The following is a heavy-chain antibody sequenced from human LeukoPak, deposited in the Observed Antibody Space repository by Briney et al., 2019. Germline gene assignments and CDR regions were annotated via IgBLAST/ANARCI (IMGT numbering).Heavy chain of an antibody. CDR1: GYTLTELS. V-gene: IGHV1-8*01. Sequence: ASVKVSCKVSGYTLTELSMHWVRQATGQGLEWMGWMNPNSGNTGYAQKFQGRVTMTRNTSISTAYMELSSLRSEDTAVYYCARGQTGSGYSLNYWGQGTLVTVSS. CDR3: ARGQTGSGYSLNY. J-gene: IGHJ4*02. CDR2: MNPNSGNT. D-gene: IGHD3-22*01.